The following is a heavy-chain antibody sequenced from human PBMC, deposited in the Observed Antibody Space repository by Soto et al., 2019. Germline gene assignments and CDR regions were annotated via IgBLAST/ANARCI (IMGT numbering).Heavy chain of an antibody. Sequence: EVQLVESGGGLVQPGGSLRLSCAASGFTFSSYSMNWVRQAPGKGLEWVSYISSSSSTIYYADSVKGRFTISRDNAKNPLYLQRNSLRAEDTAVYYCARERKGCSSTSCFDNLDYWGQGTLVTVSS. CDR3: ARERKGCSSTSCFDNLDY. CDR2: ISSSSSTI. CDR1: GFTFSSYS. V-gene: IGHV3-48*01. D-gene: IGHD2-2*01. J-gene: IGHJ4*02.